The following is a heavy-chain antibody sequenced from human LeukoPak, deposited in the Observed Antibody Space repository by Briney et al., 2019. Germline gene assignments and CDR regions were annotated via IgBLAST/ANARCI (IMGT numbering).Heavy chain of an antibody. CDR1: GGTFSSYA. Sequence: SVKLSCKASGGTFSSYAISWVRQAPGQGLEWMGGIIPIFGTANYAQKLHGRVTITADKSTSTAYMELSSLRSEDPAVYYCAREGGGYKHFDYWGQGNLVTVSS. J-gene: IGHJ4*02. CDR2: IIPIFGTA. D-gene: IGHD5-24*01. CDR3: AREGGGYKHFDY. V-gene: IGHV1-69*06.